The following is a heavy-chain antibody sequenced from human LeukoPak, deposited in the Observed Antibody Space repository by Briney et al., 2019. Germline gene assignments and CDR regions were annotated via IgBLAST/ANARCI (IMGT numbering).Heavy chain of an antibody. CDR2: IYTSGST. V-gene: IGHV4-4*07. J-gene: IGHJ5*02. CDR1: GGSISSYY. CDR3: ARAARCSGGSCYSKNWFDP. D-gene: IGHD2-15*01. Sequence: SETLSLTCTVSGGSISSYYWSWIRQPAGKGLEWIGRIYTSGSTNYNPSLKSRVTMSVDTSKNQFSLKLSSVTAADTAVYYCARAARCSGGSCYSKNWFDPWGQGTLVTVSS.